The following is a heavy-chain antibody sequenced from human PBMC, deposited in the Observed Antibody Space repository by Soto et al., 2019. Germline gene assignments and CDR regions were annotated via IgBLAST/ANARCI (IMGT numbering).Heavy chain of an antibody. CDR3: VRDLPSAAPLVDL. J-gene: IGHJ5*02. Sequence: QVQLIQSGAEVKRPGASLKVSCRASGYAFNTYGVSWVRQAPGQGLEWVGWISTSNGHTNFAQNFQGRVTLTTDTSTSTAYIELRSLTSDDTAVYYCVRDLPSAAPLVDLWGQGTLVTVAS. CDR1: GYAFNTYG. D-gene: IGHD6-25*01. CDR2: ISTSNGHT. V-gene: IGHV1-18*01.